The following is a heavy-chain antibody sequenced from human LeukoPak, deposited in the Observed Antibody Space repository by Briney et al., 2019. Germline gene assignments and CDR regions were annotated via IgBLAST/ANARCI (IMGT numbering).Heavy chain of an antibody. V-gene: IGHV1-2*02. D-gene: IGHD1-14*01. CDR3: ARLFIESAGNIKYFDN. CDR2: IKPNSGDT. Sequence: ASVKVSCKTSGYTFTDYHIHWVGEAPGQGLEWMAWIKPNSGDTYYAQKFHGRVSVTRDTSMSTVYMELSSLRSDDTALYYCARLFIESAGNIKYFDNWGQGALVTVSS. J-gene: IGHJ4*02. CDR1: GYTFTDYH.